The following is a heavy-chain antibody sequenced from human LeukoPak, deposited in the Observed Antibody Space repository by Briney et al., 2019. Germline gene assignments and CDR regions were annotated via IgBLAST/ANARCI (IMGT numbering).Heavy chain of an antibody. V-gene: IGHV4-31*03. J-gene: IGHJ4*02. Sequence: PSETLSLTCTVSGGSISSGGYYWSWIRQHPGKGLEWIGYIYYSGSTYYNPSLKSRVTISVDTSKNQFSLKLSSGTAADTAVYYCARGSGDILPYWGQGTLVTVSS. CDR2: IYYSGST. CDR1: GGSISSGGYY. CDR3: ARGSGDILPY. D-gene: IGHD2-8*01.